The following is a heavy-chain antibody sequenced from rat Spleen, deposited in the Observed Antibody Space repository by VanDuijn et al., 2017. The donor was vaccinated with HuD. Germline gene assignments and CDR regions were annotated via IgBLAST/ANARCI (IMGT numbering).Heavy chain of an antibody. CDR3: ATHNSGYFDY. V-gene: IGHV5-29*01. D-gene: IGHD4-3*01. Sequence: EVQLVESDGGLVQPGRSLKLSCAASGFIFSDYYMAWVRQAPMKGLEWVATINYDGISTFYRDSVKDRFTISRDNAKSTLYLQMDSLRSEDTATYYCATHNSGYFDYWGQGVMVTVSS. CDR2: INYDGIST. J-gene: IGHJ2*01. CDR1: GFIFSDYY.